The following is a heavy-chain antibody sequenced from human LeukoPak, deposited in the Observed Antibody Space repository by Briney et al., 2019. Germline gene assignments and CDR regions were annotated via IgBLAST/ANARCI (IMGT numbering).Heavy chain of an antibody. D-gene: IGHD3-10*01. CDR2: IASETYGGTA. Sequence: GGSLRLSCTASGFTFGDYAMTWVRQAPGKGLEWVGYIASETYGGTAEYAASVKGRFTISRDDSKSIAYLQMNSLRAEDTAVYYCARAKPKNMVRGLIMRRESRYYFDYWGQGTLVTVSS. CDR1: GFTFGDYA. V-gene: IGHV3-49*04. J-gene: IGHJ4*02. CDR3: ARAKPKNMVRGLIMRRESRYYFDY.